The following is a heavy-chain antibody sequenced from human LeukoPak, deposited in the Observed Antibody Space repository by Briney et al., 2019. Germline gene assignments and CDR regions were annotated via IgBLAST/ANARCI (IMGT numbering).Heavy chain of an antibody. CDR2: ISGSGGST. D-gene: IGHD2-21*01. J-gene: IGHJ4*02. CDR1: GFSFDDYG. Sequence: SGGSLRLSCEASGFSFDDYGMSWVRQAPGKGLEWVSAISGSGGSTYYADSVKGRFTISRDNSKNTLYLQMNSLRAEDTAVYYCAKFLPTHIVVANYYFDYWGQGTLVTVSS. V-gene: IGHV3-23*01. CDR3: AKFLPTHIVVANYYFDY.